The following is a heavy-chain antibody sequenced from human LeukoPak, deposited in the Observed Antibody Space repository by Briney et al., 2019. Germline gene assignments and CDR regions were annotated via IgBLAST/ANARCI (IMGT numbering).Heavy chain of an antibody. CDR2: ISYDGSNK. J-gene: IGHJ4*02. D-gene: IGHD5-18*01. Sequence: GRSLRLSCAASGFTFSSYGMHWVRQAPGKGLEWVAVISYDGSNKYYADSVKGRFTISRDNSKNTLYLQMNSLRAEDTAVYYCAKGYSSLDYWGQGTLVTVSS. CDR3: AKGYSSLDY. CDR1: GFTFSSYG. V-gene: IGHV3-30*18.